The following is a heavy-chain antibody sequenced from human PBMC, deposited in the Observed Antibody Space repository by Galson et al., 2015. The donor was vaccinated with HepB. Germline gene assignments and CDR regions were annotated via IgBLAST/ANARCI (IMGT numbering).Heavy chain of an antibody. CDR3: VKANRGYNYGRYFDY. CDR2: ITTEGGTT. D-gene: IGHD5-18*01. V-gene: IGHV3-64D*06. Sequence: SLRLSCAASGFTFSGYVIHWVRQAPGKGLECVSAITTEGGTTNYADSVKGRFTISRDNSKNTLYLQMSSLRAEDTAVYYCVKANRGYNYGRYFDYWGQGTLVTVSS. J-gene: IGHJ4*02. CDR1: GFTFSGYV.